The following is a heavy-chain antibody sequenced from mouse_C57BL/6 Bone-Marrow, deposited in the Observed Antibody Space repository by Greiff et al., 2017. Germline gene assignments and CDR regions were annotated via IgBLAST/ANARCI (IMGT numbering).Heavy chain of an antibody. J-gene: IGHJ1*03. CDR3: ARSGNPSITTVAYWYFDV. D-gene: IGHD1-1*01. Sequence: VQLQQSGAELVKPGASVKLSCTASGFNIKDYYLHWVKQRTEQGLEWIGRIDPEDGETKYAPKFQGKATITADTSSNTAYLQLSSLTSEDTAVYYCARSGNPSITTVAYWYFDVWGTGTTVTVSS. CDR2: IDPEDGET. V-gene: IGHV14-2*01. CDR1: GFNIKDYY.